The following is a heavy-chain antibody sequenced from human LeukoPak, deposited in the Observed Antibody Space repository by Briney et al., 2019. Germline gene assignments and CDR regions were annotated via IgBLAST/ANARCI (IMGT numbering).Heavy chain of an antibody. CDR2: IWYDGTSK. V-gene: IGHV3-33*01. J-gene: IGHJ3*02. CDR1: GFSLSAYG. Sequence: GGSLRLSCAASGFSLSAYGVHWVRQAPGKGLEWVAVIWYDGTSKDYADSVKGRFTFSRDNSKNTLYLQMNSLTVEDTAVYYCARDLLWFGDAFDIWGQGTMVTVSS. CDR3: ARDLLWFGDAFDI. D-gene: IGHD3-10*01.